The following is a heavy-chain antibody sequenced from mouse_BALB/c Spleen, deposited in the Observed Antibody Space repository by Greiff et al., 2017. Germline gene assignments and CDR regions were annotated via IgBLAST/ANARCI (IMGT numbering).Heavy chain of an antibody. CDR2: IYPYNGGT. CDR3: ARSYYYGSSVFAY. Sequence: EVQLQQSGPELVKPGASVKISCKASGYTFTDYNMHWVKQSHGKSLEWIGYIYPYNGGTGYNQKFKSKATLTVDNSSSTAYMELRSLTSEDSAVYYCARSYYYGSSVFAYWGQGTLVTVSA. J-gene: IGHJ3*01. CDR1: GYTFTDYN. V-gene: IGHV1S29*02. D-gene: IGHD1-1*01.